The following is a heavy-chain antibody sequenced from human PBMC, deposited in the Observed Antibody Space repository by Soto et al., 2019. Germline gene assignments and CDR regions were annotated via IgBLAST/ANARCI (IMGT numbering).Heavy chain of an antibody. CDR2: ISGSSSST. D-gene: IGHD6-13*01. Sequence: GGSLRLSSAASGFTFSSYSMNWVRQAPGKGLEWVSFISGSSSSTYYADSVRGRFTISRDNSKNTLYLQMNSLRAEDTAVYYCAKDRDGAAAGPTKFYGMDVWGQGTTVTVSS. V-gene: IGHV3-23*01. CDR3: AKDRDGAAAGPTKFYGMDV. CDR1: GFTFSSYS. J-gene: IGHJ6*02.